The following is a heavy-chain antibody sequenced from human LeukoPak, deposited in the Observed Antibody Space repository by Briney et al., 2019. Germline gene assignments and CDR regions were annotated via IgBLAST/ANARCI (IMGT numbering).Heavy chain of an antibody. J-gene: IGHJ5*02. V-gene: IGHV1-8*03. CDR2: MNPNSGNT. CDR3: ARGGHCSSTSCYRPEFDP. Sequence: GASVKVSCKASGYTFTSYDINWVRQATGQGLEWMGWMNPNSGNTGYAQKFQGRVTITRNTSISTAYMELSSLRSEDTAVYYCARGGHCSSTSCYRPEFDPWGQGTLVTVSS. D-gene: IGHD2-2*01. CDR1: GYTFTSYD.